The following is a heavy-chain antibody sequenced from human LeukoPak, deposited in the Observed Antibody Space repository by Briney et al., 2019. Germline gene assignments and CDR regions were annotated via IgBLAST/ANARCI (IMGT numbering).Heavy chain of an antibody. CDR3: AREGSGSGPLERYYYGMDV. D-gene: IGHD3-10*01. CDR1: GGSFSGYY. CDR2: INHSGST. Sequence: PSETLSLTCAVYGGSFSGYYWSWIRQPPGKGLEWIGEINHSGSTNYNPSLKSRVTISVDTSKNQFSLKLSSVTAADTAVYYCAREGSGSGPLERYYYGMDVWGQGTTVTVSS. V-gene: IGHV4-34*01. J-gene: IGHJ6*02.